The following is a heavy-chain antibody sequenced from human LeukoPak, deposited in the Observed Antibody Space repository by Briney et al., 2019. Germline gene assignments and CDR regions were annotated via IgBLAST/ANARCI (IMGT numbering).Heavy chain of an antibody. V-gene: IGHV3-64D*09. J-gene: IGHJ4*02. D-gene: IGHD5-18*01. CDR2: IGDNGGST. CDR3: VCPESGYSHGYGY. Sequence: GGSLRLSCSASGFTFSSYPMHWVRQSPGKGLEYVSAIGDNGGSTFYADSVKGRFTISRDNSKNTLYLKMRSLRVEDTALYYCVCPESGYSHGYGYWGQGTLVTVSS. CDR1: GFTFSSYP.